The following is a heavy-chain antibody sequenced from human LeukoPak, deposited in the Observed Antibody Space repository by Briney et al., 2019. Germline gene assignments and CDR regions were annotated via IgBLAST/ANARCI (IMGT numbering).Heavy chain of an antibody. Sequence: GGSLRLSCAASGFTFDDYAMHWVRQAPGKGLEWVPGISWNSGSIDYGDSVKGRFTISRDNAKNSLYLQMNSLRVEDTALYYCAKVRGYSYGYFDYWGQGTLVTVSS. CDR3: AKVRGYSYGYFDY. J-gene: IGHJ4*02. CDR2: ISWNSGSI. D-gene: IGHD5-18*01. V-gene: IGHV3-9*01. CDR1: GFTFDDYA.